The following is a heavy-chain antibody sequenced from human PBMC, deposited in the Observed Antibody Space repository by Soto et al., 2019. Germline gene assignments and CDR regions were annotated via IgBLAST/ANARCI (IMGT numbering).Heavy chain of an antibody. D-gene: IGHD4-17*01. Sequence: GGSLRLSCAASGFTFDDFAMCWVRQVPGKGLEWISLVNWGGDTTFYAESVKGRFIISRDNSKNSVYLQVNSLRSEDSAVYYCAKGATVTTHYQYYGMDVWGQGTTVTVSS. J-gene: IGHJ6*02. V-gene: IGHV3-43D*04. CDR1: GFTFDDFA. CDR3: AKGATVTTHYQYYGMDV. CDR2: VNWGGDTT.